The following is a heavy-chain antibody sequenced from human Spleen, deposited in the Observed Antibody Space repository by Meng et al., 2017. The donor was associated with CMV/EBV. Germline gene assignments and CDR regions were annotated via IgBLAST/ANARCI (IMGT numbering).Heavy chain of an antibody. Sequence: GESLKISCEASGFTFRRYAMNWVRQAPGKGLEWVSTISGGGGNTYYADSVKGRFTISRDNSKNTLYLEMNSLRAEETALYHCARGTISGVGLDALDIWGQGTMVTVSS. CDR3: ARGTISGVGLDALDI. D-gene: IGHD3-3*01. J-gene: IGHJ3*02. CDR2: ISGGGGNT. CDR1: GFTFRRYA. V-gene: IGHV3-23*01.